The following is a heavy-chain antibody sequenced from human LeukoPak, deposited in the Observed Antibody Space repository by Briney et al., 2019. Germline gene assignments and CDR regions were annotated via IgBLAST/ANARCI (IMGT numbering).Heavy chain of an antibody. V-gene: IGHV1-18*01. CDR3: ARVSGSYYPYYYYSYMAV. D-gene: IGHD1-26*01. CDR1: GYTFTSYG. Sequence: ASVKVSCKASGYTFTSYGISWVRQAPGQGLEWMGWISAYNGNTNYAQKLQGRVTMTTDTSTSTAYMELRSLRSDDTAVYYCARVSGSYYPYYYYSYMAVWGKGTTVTVSS. CDR2: ISAYNGNT. J-gene: IGHJ6*03.